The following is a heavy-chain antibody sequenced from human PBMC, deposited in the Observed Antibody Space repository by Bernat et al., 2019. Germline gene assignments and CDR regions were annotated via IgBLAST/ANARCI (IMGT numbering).Heavy chain of an antibody. J-gene: IGHJ4*02. V-gene: IGHV3-30-3*01. CDR2: ISYDGSNK. Sequence: QVQPVESGGGVVQPGRSLRLSCAASGFTFSSYAMHWVRQAPGKGLEWVAVISYDGSNKYYADSVKGRFTISRDNSKSTLYLQMNSLRAEDTAVYYCARGLGGSPYWGQGTLVTVSS. CDR3: ARGLGGSPY. CDR1: GFTFSSYA. D-gene: IGHD3-16*01.